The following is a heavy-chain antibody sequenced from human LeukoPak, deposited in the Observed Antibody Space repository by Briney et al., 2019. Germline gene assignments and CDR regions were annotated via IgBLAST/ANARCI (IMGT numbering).Heavy chain of an antibody. Sequence: SQTLSLTCTVSGGSISSDDYYWSWIRQPPGKGLEWIGYIYCSGSTYYNPSLKSRVAMSVDTSKNQFSLKLSSVTVADTAVYYCAREDFYYFDSSGYYLYWGQGTLATVSS. V-gene: IGHV4-30-4*01. CDR1: GGSISSDDYY. J-gene: IGHJ4*02. D-gene: IGHD3-22*01. CDR3: AREDFYYFDSSGYYLY. CDR2: IYCSGST.